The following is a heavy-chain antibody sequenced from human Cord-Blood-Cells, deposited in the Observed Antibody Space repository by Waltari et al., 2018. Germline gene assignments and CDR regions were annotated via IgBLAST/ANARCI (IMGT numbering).Heavy chain of an antibody. CDR3: ARSWYYYDGMDV. J-gene: IGHJ6*02. D-gene: IGHD6-13*01. CDR2: MSSSGSTI. CDR1: GFTFSSYD. Sequence: EVHLVESGGGLVQHGGSLRLSCAASGFTFSSYDMNWVRQAPGKWLELVSYMSSSGSTIYYADSVKGRFTISRDNAKNSLYLQRNSLRAEDTAVYYCARSWYYYDGMDVWGQGTTVTVSS. V-gene: IGHV3-48*03.